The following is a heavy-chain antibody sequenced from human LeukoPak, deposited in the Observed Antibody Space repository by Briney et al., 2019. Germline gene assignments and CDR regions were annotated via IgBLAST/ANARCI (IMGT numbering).Heavy chain of an antibody. CDR3: VRDSNWNYNAVGYFDY. V-gene: IGHV3-48*03. Sequence: SGGSPRLSCAASGFGFRHYEMNWVRQAPGEGVEWGSYISNSGETMSYADSVKGRFTISRDNSRDSLYLQMNSLRTEDTAVYYCVRDSNWNYNAVGYFDYWGQGTLVTVSS. D-gene: IGHD1-7*01. J-gene: IGHJ4*02. CDR2: ISNSGETM. CDR1: GFGFRHYE.